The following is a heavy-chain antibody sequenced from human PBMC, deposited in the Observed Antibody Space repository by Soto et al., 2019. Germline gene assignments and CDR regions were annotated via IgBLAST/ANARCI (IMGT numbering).Heavy chain of an antibody. CDR3: ARTVMGCSSTTCYTNYFDY. CDR1: GYTFMNYG. J-gene: IGHJ4*02. Sequence: QVQLVQSGDEVKKPAASVKVSCKTSGYTFMNYGINWLRQTPGQGLEWMGWISGYNGNTNYAQMFHGRITMTTDTSTSTAYMELGSLGADDTAVYYCARTVMGCSSTTCYTNYFDYWGQGTLVTVTS. D-gene: IGHD2-2*02. CDR2: ISGYNGNT. V-gene: IGHV1-18*04.